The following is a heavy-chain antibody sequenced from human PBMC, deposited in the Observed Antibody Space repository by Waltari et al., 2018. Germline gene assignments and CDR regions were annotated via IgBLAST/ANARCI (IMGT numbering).Heavy chain of an antibody. Sequence: QVQLVQSGAEVKKPGSSVKVSCKASGGTFSSYAISWVRQAPGQGLEWMGRIIPIFGTANYAQKFQGRVTITADKSTSTAYMELSSLRSEDTAVYYCASYYYDSSGYYHDAFDIWGQGTMVTVSS. CDR2: IIPIFGTA. CDR3: ASYYYDSSGYYHDAFDI. J-gene: IGHJ3*02. V-gene: IGHV1-69*08. D-gene: IGHD3-22*01. CDR1: GGTFSSYA.